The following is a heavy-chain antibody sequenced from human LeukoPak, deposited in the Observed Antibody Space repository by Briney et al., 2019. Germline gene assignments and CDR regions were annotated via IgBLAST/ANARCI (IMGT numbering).Heavy chain of an antibody. CDR1: GYTFTSYG. J-gene: IGHJ5*02. CDR3: ARGAVLRYFDWLSPPASTFDP. V-gene: IGHV1-18*01. D-gene: IGHD3-9*01. CDR2: ISAYNGNT. Sequence: ASVKVSCKASGYTFTSYGISWVRQAPGQGLEWMGWISAYNGNTNYAQKLQGRVTMTTDTSTSTAYMELRSLRSDDTAVYYCARGAVLRYFDWLSPPASTFDPWGQGTLVTVSS.